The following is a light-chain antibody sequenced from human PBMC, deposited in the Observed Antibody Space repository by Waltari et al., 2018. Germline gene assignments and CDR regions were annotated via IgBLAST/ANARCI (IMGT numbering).Light chain of an antibody. Sequence: SSELTQDPAVSVALGQTIRFTCQGDSLRTSYASGSQVKSGQAPILVIYGKDKRPSGIPDRISGYSSGTTSSLTITGAQAEDEADYYCSSRNGRANEVVFAGGTKVTVL. CDR2: GKD. CDR3: SSRNGRANEVV. J-gene: IGLJ3*02. CDR1: SLRTSY. V-gene: IGLV3-19*01.